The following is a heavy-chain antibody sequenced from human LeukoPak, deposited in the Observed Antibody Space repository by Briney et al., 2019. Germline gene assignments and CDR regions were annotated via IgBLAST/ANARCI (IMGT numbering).Heavy chain of an antibody. D-gene: IGHD4-23*01. Sequence: GESLKISCKASGYSFTNYWIGWVRQMPGKGLEWMGIIYPGNSRTRYRPSFQGQVTISADKSISTAYLQWSSLKVSDTAMYYCASFSDGKDSDFDHWGQGTLVTVSS. CDR2: IYPGNSRT. CDR3: ASFSDGKDSDFDH. CDR1: GYSFTNYW. J-gene: IGHJ4*02. V-gene: IGHV5-51*01.